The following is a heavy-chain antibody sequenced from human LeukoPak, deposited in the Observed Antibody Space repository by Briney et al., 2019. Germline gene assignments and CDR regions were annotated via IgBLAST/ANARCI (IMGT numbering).Heavy chain of an antibody. Sequence: TSETLSLTCTVSGGSISSYYWSWIRQPPGKGLEWIGYIYYSGSTNYNLSLKSRVTISVDTSKNQFSLKLSSVSAADTAVYYCGRNRLLWFGESNLFDPWGQGTLVTVSS. V-gene: IGHV4-59*01. J-gene: IGHJ5*02. CDR1: GGSISSYY. CDR3: GRNRLLWFGESNLFDP. D-gene: IGHD3-10*01. CDR2: IYYSGST.